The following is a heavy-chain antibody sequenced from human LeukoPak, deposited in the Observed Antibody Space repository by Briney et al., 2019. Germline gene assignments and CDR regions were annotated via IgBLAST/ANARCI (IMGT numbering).Heavy chain of an antibody. D-gene: IGHD3-22*01. J-gene: IGHJ4*02. CDR3: ARGTLYYYDSSGYRFGY. CDR1: GFTFSSYW. Sequence: GGSLRLSCAASGFTFSSYWMSWVRQAPGKGLEWVANIKQDGSEKYYEDSVKGRFTISRDNAKNSLYLQMNSLRAEDTAVYYCARGTLYYYDSSGYRFGYWGQGTLVTVSS. CDR2: IKQDGSEK. V-gene: IGHV3-7*01.